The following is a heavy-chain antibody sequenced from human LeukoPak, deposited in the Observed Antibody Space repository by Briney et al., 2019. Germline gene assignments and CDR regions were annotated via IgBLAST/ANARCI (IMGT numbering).Heavy chain of an antibody. CDR1: GDSSSSGDYF. D-gene: IGHD6-13*01. J-gene: IGHJ5*02. CDR3: AGAGIDIETAGTIHNWFDP. V-gene: IGHV4-30-4*08. CDR2: IYYSGST. Sequence: SQTLSLTCTVSGDSSSSGDYFWNWIRQSPGKGLEWIGYIYYSGSTYYNPSLKSRVSISVDTSKNQFSLKLSSVTAADTAVYFCAGAGIDIETAGTIHNWFDPWGQGTQVTVSS.